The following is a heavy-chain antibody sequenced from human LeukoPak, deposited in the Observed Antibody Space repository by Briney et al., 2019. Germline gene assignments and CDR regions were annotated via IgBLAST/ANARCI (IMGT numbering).Heavy chain of an antibody. CDR3: ARDGTQLDY. CDR2: IYYSGST. D-gene: IGHD1-26*01. CDR1: GGSISSHY. V-gene: IGHV4-59*11. J-gene: IGHJ4*02. Sequence: SETLSLTCTVSGGSISSHYWSWIRQPPGKGLEWIGYIYYSGSTNYNPSLKSRVTISVDTSKNQFSLKLSSVTAADTAVYYCARDGTQLDYWGQGTLVTVSS.